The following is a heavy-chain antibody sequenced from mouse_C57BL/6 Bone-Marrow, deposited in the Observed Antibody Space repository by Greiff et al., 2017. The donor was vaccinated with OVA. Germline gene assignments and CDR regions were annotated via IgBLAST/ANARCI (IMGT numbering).Heavy chain of an antibody. D-gene: IGHD1-3*01. J-gene: IGHJ3*01. CDR2: IYPRSGNT. V-gene: IGHV1-81*01. CDR1: GYTFTSYG. Sequence: VQLQESGAELARPGASVKLSCKASGYTFTSYGISWVKQRTGQGLEWIGEIYPRSGNTYYNEKFKGKATLTADKSSSTAYMELSSLTSEDSAFYFCAIEGYKVVACGGQGTLVTVSA. CDR3: AIEGYKVVAC.